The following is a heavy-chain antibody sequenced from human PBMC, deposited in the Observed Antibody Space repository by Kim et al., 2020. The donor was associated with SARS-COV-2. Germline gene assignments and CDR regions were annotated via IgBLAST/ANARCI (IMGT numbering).Heavy chain of an antibody. CDR1: GFTFSSYA. CDR3: AKDDGYSGPRGYYVMDV. V-gene: IGHV3-23*01. J-gene: IGHJ6*02. Sequence: GGSLRLSCAASGFTFSSYAMSWVRQAPGKGLEWVSAISGSGGSTYYADSVKGRFTISRDNSKNTLYLQMNSLRAEDTAVYYCAKDDGYSGPRGYYVMDVWGQGTTVTVSS. CDR2: ISGSGGST. D-gene: IGHD5-12*01.